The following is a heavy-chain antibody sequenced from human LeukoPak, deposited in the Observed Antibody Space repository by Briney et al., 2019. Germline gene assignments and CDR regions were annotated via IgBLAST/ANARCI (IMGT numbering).Heavy chain of an antibody. V-gene: IGHV1-24*01. Sequence: ASVKVSCKVSGYTLTELSMHWVRQAPGKGLEWMGGFDPEDGETIYAQKFQGRVTMTEDTSTDTAYMELSSLRSDDTAVYYCARADYGDYGEEGAFDIWGQGTMVTVSS. CDR2: FDPEDGET. CDR3: ARADYGDYGEEGAFDI. J-gene: IGHJ3*02. CDR1: GYTLTELS. D-gene: IGHD4-17*01.